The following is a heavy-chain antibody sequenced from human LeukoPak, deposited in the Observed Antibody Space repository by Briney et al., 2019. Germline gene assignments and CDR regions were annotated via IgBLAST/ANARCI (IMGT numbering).Heavy chain of an antibody. D-gene: IGHD4-11*01. CDR1: GYTFTSYG. J-gene: IGHJ4*02. Sequence: GASVKVSCKASGYTFTSYGISWVRQAPGQGLEWMGWISAYSGNTNYAQKVQGRVTMTTDTSTSTAYMELRSLRSDDTAVYYCARAPGNDYGKYPILHWGQGTLVTVSS. CDR2: ISAYSGNT. V-gene: IGHV1-18*01. CDR3: ARAPGNDYGKYPILH.